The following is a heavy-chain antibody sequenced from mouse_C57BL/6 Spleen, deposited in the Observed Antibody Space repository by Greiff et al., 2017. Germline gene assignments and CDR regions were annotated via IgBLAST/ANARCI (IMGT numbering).Heavy chain of an antibody. CDR1: GYSFTGYY. J-gene: IGHJ1*03. Sequence: EVQLQQSGPELVKPGASVKISCKASGYSFTGYYMHWVKQSSEKSLEWIGEINPSTGGTSYNQKFKGKATLTVDKSSSTAYMQLKRLTSEDSAVYYCARPHYYGSSSHWYFDVWGTGTTVTVSS. V-gene: IGHV1-43*01. D-gene: IGHD1-1*01. CDR2: INPSTGGT. CDR3: ARPHYYGSSSHWYFDV.